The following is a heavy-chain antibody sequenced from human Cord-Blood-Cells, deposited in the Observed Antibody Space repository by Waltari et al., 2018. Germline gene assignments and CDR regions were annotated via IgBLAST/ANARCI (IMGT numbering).Heavy chain of an antibody. CDR3: AHTPPAGGSGYLDY. Sequence: QITLKESGPTLVKPTQTLTLTCTFSGFSLSTRGVGVGWIRQPPGKALEWLALIYWDDDKRYSPSLKSRLTITKDTSKNQGVLTMTNMDPVDTATYYCAHTPPAGGSGYLDYWGQGTLVTVSS. CDR2: IYWDDDK. V-gene: IGHV2-5*02. J-gene: IGHJ4*02. CDR1: GFSLSTRGVG. D-gene: IGHD2-15*01.